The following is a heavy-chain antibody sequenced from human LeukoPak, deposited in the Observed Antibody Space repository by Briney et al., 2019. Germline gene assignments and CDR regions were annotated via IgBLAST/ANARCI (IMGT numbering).Heavy chain of an antibody. D-gene: IGHD3-22*01. CDR1: GFTFSSYA. CDR3: AKGRYYDSSGYFDY. V-gene: IGHV3-23*01. Sequence: GSLRLSCAASGFTFSSYAMSRVRQAPGKGLEWVSAISGSGGSTYYADSVKGRFTISRDNSKNTLYLQMNSLRAEDTAVYYCAKGRYYDSSGYFDYWGQGTLVTVSS. CDR2: ISGSGGST. J-gene: IGHJ4*02.